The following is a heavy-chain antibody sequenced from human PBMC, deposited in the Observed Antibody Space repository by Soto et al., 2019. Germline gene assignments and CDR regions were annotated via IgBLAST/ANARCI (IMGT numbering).Heavy chain of an antibody. J-gene: IGHJ4*02. V-gene: IGHV3-21*01. CDR2: ISSSSSYI. CDR1: GFTFSSYS. D-gene: IGHD3-10*02. Sequence: PGGSLRLSCAASGFTFSSYSMNWVRQAPGKGLEWVSSISSSSSYIYYADSVKGRFTISRDNAKNSLYLQMNSLRAEDTAVYYCARTYAVRLGYLDYWGQGTLVTVSS. CDR3: ARTYAVRLGYLDY.